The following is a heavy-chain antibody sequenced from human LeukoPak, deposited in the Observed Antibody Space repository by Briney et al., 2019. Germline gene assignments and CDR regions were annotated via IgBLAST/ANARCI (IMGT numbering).Heavy chain of an antibody. CDR1: GYSFTSYW. V-gene: IGHV5-51*01. CDR3: ARYYYGDSIDY. J-gene: IGHJ4*02. CDR2: IYPGDSDT. Sequence: GESLKISCKGSGYSFTSYWIGWVRQMPGKGLEWMGIIYPGDSDTRYNPSFQGQLTISADKTISTAYLQRSSLKTADTAIYYCARYYYGDSIDYWGQGTLVTVSS. D-gene: IGHD4-17*01.